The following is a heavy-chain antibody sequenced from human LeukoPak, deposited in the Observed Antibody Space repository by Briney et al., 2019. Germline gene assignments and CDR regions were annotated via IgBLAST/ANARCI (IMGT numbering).Heavy chain of an antibody. CDR1: GYSISSGYY. Sequence: KPSETLSLTCTVSGYSISSGYYWSWIRQPPGKGLEWIGYIYYSGSTYYNPSLKSRVTISVDTSKNQFSLKLSSVTAADTAVYYCARVDRLVYFDYWGQGTLVTVSS. J-gene: IGHJ4*02. CDR3: ARVDRLVYFDY. V-gene: IGHV4-30-4*08. D-gene: IGHD6-19*01. CDR2: IYYSGST.